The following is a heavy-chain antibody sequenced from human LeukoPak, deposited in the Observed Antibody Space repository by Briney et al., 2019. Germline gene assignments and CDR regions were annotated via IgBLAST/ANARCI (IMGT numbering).Heavy chain of an antibody. CDR2: ILYNGGT. CDR1: GGSISSSVYY. Sequence: SETLSLTCTVSGGSISSSVYYWGWIRQPPGKGLEWIGSILYNGGTFYNPSLKSRVTISVDTSKNQFSLMVKSVTAADTAVYYCAREPQTGYFLGHYYYYMDVWGKGTTVTISS. V-gene: IGHV4-39*07. CDR3: AREPQTGYFLGHYYYYMDV. J-gene: IGHJ6*03. D-gene: IGHD1-14*01.